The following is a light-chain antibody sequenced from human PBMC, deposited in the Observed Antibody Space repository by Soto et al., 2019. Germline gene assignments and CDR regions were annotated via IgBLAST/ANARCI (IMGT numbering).Light chain of an antibody. V-gene: IGLV7-46*01. CDR1: TGAVTNGHY. Sequence: QAVVTQEPSLTVSPGGAFTLTCGSSTGAVTNGHYPYWFQQKPGQAPRTLIYDTTNRHSWTPARFSGSLLGGKAALTLSGAQPEDEAEYYCSLSYNGPDVFGTGTKVTVL. CDR3: SLSYNGPDV. CDR2: DTT. J-gene: IGLJ1*01.